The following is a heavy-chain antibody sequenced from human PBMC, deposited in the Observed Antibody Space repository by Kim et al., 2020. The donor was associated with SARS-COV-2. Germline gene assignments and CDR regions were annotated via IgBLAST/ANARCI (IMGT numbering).Heavy chain of an antibody. CDR1: GVTVSSNY. CDR3: ARAGYSSGWSGDLFDY. D-gene: IGHD6-19*01. Sequence: GGSLRLSCAASGVTVSSNYMSWVRQAPGKGLEWVSVIYSGGSTYYANSVKGRFTISRDNSKNTLDLQMNSLRDEDTTVYYCARAGYSSGWSGDLFDYWGQGTLVTVSS. CDR2: IYSGGST. J-gene: IGHJ4*02. V-gene: IGHV3-66*01.